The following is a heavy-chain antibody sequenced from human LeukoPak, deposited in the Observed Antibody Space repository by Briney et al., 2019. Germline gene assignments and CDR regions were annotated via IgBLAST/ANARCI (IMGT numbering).Heavy chain of an antibody. CDR2: IYYSGNT. Sequence: PSETLSLTCTVSGGSISSSSYYWGWIRQPPGKGLEWIGNIYYSGNTYYNPSLKNRVTVSVDTPKNQFSLKLSSVTAADTAVYYCARRTSGDYYFDYWGQGTLVTVSS. D-gene: IGHD3-10*01. CDR1: GGSISSSSYY. CDR3: ARRTSGDYYFDY. V-gene: IGHV4-39*01. J-gene: IGHJ4*02.